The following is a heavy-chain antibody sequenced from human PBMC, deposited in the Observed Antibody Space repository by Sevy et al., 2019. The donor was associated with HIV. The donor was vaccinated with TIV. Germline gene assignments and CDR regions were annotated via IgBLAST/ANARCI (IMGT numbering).Heavy chain of an antibody. V-gene: IGHV3-11*01. CDR3: ARESRRCSNGVCYGYYGLDV. D-gene: IGHD2-8*01. CDR1: GFIFSDYY. J-gene: IGHJ6*02. Sequence: GGSLRLSCAASGFIFSDYYMSWIRQAPGKGLEWVSYISLSGSTIYYADSVKGRFTISRDNAKNSLYLQMNSRRAEDTAVYFCARESRRCSNGVCYGYYGLDVWGQGTTVTVSS. CDR2: ISLSGSTI.